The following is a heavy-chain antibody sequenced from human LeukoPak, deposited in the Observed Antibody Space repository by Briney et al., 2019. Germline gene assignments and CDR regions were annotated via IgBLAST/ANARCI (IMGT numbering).Heavy chain of an antibody. CDR3: ARDSAIAAAGGYFDY. D-gene: IGHD6-13*01. Sequence: GGSLRLSCAASGFTFTSYGMHWVRRAPGEGLEWVAVIWSDGTNKYYADSVKGRFTISRDNSKNTLYLQMNSLRAEDTAVYYCARDSAIAAAGGYFDYWGQGTLVTVSS. J-gene: IGHJ4*02. CDR2: IWSDGTNK. CDR1: GFTFTSYG. V-gene: IGHV3-33*01.